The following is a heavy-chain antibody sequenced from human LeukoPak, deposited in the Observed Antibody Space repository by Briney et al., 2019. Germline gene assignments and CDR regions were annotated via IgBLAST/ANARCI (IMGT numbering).Heavy chain of an antibody. V-gene: IGHV5-51*01. D-gene: IGHD3-10*01. J-gene: IGHJ3*02. CDR3: ASGSGPKGAFDI. CDR2: IYPGDSDT. CDR1: GSSLTTYW. Sequence: GASLKISCKGSGSSLTTYWIGWVRQMPGKGLEWMGLIYPGDSDTRYSPSFRGQVTMSADKSISTAYLQWSSLKASDSAMYYCASGSGPKGAFDIWGQGTKVTVSS.